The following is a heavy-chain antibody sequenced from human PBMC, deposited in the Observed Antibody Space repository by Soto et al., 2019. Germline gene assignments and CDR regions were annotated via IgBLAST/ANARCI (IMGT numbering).Heavy chain of an antibody. J-gene: IGHJ6*02. D-gene: IGHD3-9*01. CDR2: IYYSGST. CDR3: ARDPDYDILTGYHYGMDV. Sequence: QVQLQESGPGLVKPSQTLSLTCTVSGGSISSGDYYWSWIRQPPGKGLEWIGYIYYSGSTYYNPSLKSRVTISVDTSKNQFSLKLSSVTAADTAVYYCARDPDYDILTGYHYGMDVWGQGTTVTVSS. CDR1: GGSISSGDYY. V-gene: IGHV4-30-4*01.